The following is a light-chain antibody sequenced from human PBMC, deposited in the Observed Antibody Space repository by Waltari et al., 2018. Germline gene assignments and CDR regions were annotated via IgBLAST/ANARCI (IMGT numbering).Light chain of an antibody. Sequence: IVMTQSPATLSVSPGEGATLSCRASQSVGSNLAWYQQKPGQVPRLLIYGASTRATGIPATFSGSVSGTEFTLTISSLQSEDFAVYYCQQYDKWPLTFGQGTQVEIK. CDR2: GAS. J-gene: IGKJ1*01. CDR3: QQYDKWPLT. CDR1: QSVGSN. V-gene: IGKV3-15*01.